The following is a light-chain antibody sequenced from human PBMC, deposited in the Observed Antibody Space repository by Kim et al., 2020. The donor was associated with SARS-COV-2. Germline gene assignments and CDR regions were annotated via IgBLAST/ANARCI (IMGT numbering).Light chain of an antibody. CDR3: SAYTTSNTYV. Sequence: GEEATNAGTGRSSEVKTYEGGYWYQQPAGTAPKRIMDERSNRAAGVHDRFSGAKAGNTASLTIAGLQAEEEADYDCSAYTTSNTYVFGTGTKVTVL. J-gene: IGLJ1*01. CDR2: ERS. V-gene: IGLV2-18*02. CDR1: SSEVKTYEG.